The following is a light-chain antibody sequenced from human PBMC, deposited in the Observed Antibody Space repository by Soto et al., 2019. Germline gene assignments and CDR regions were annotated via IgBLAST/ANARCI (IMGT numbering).Light chain of an antibody. Sequence: SYELTQPPSVSVSPGQTASITCSGDNLGDKYACWYQQKPGQSPVLVIYQDSKRPSGIPERFSGSNSGNTATLTISGTKAMDEADYYCQAWDSSTAVFGGGTKLTVL. CDR1: NLGDKY. J-gene: IGLJ2*01. V-gene: IGLV3-1*01. CDR2: QDS. CDR3: QAWDSSTAV.